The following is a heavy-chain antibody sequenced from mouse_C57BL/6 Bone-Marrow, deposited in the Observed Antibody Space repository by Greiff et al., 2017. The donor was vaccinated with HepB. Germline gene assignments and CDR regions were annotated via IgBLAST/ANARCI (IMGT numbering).Heavy chain of an antibody. Sequence: EVHLVESGGGLVKPGGSLKLSCAASGFTFSDYGMHWVRQAPEKGLEWVAYISSGSSTIYYADTLKGRFTISRDNAKNTLFLQMTSLRSEDTAMYYCARPPSMDYWGQGTSVTVSS. CDR2: ISSGSSTI. CDR1: GFTFSDYG. V-gene: IGHV5-17*01. J-gene: IGHJ4*01. CDR3: ARPPSMDY.